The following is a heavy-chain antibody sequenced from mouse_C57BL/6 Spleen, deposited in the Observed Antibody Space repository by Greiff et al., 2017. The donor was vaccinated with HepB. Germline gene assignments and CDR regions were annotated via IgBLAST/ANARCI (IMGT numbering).Heavy chain of an antibody. Sequence: EVHLVESGGGLVKPGGSLKLSCAASGFTFSDYGMHWVRQAPEKGLEWVAYISSGSSTIYYADTVKGRFTISRDHAKNTLFLQMTSLRSEDTAMYYCARDYCGPCYWGQGTSVTVSS. J-gene: IGHJ4*01. CDR1: GFTFSDYG. V-gene: IGHV5-17*01. D-gene: IGHD1-1*01. CDR3: ARDYCGPCY. CDR2: ISSGSSTI.